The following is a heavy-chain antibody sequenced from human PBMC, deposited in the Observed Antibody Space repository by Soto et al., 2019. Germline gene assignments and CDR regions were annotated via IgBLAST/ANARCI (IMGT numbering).Heavy chain of an antibody. CDR2: ISDSGATK. CDR3: ARCSRNSCYSYGVDV. J-gene: IGHJ6*02. V-gene: IGHV3-48*01. CDR1: GFTFSNCG. D-gene: IGHD2-15*01. Sequence: VQLVASGGGLVQPGGSLRLSCAASGFTFSNCGMNWVRQTPGKGLEWVSYISDSGATKHYADSVKGRFTISRDNGKDSLYLQMNSLRAEATAVYFCARCSRNSCYSYGVDVWGQGATVTVSS.